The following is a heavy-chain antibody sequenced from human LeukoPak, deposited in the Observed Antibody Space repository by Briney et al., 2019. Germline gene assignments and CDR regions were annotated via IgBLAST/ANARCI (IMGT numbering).Heavy chain of an antibody. CDR1: GGSIRSYY. CDR3: ARRVVPAAMRHYYYYGMDV. J-gene: IGHJ6*02. D-gene: IGHD2-2*01. Sequence: SETLSLTCTVSGGSIRSYYWSWIRQPPGKGLEWIGYIYYSGSTNYNPSLKSRVTISVDTSKNQFSLKLSSVTAADTAVYYCARRVVPAAMRHYYYYGMDVWGQGTTVTVSS. CDR2: IYYSGST. V-gene: IGHV4-59*08.